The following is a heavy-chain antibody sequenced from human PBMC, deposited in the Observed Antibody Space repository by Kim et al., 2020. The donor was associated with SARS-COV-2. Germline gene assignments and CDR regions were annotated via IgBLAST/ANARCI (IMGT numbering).Heavy chain of an antibody. J-gene: IGHJ4*02. V-gene: IGHV4-38-2*02. CDR2: IYHSGST. D-gene: IGHD7-27*01. CDR1: GYSISSGYY. Sequence: SETLSLTCTVSGYSISSGYYWGWIRQPPEKGLEWIGSIYHSGSTYYNPSLKSRVTISVDTSKNQFSLKLSSVTAADTAVYYCAREGSGPPRPGEGGYWGQGTLVTVSS. CDR3: AREGSGPPRPGEGGY.